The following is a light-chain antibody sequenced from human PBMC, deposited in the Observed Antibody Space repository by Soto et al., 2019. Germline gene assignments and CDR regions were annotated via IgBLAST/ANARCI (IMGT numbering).Light chain of an antibody. V-gene: IGKV2-28*01. J-gene: IGKJ4*01. CDR3: AQGLATPFT. CDR1: RNLLHSNGYYY. Sequence: EIVLTQSPLSLPVTPGEPASISCRSSRNLLHSNGYYYLDWYLQKPGQSPQLLIYLGSNRASGVTDRFSGSGSGTDFTLTISRVEAEDVGVYFCAQGLATPFTFGGGTKVDIK. CDR2: LGS.